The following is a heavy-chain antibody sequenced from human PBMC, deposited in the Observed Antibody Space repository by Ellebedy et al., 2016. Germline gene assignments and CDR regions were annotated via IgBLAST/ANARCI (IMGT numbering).Heavy chain of an antibody. CDR2: IYPGDSAT. V-gene: IGHV5-51*01. J-gene: IGHJ3*02. D-gene: IGHD5-18*01. CDR3: ASLQLGGGDAFDI. Sequence: GESLKISCKGSGYSFTSYWIGWVRQMPGKGLEWMGIIYPGDSATIYIPSFQGQFTISADKSISTAYLQWSSLKASDTAMYYCASLQLGGGDAFDIWGQGTMVTVSS. CDR1: GYSFTSYW.